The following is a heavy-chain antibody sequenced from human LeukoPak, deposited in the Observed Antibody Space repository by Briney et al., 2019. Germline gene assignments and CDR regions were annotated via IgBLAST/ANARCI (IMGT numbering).Heavy chain of an antibody. Sequence: GGSLRLSCAASGFTFNNYWMHWVRRAPGKGLVWVSRINSDGSSRNYADSVKGRFTISRDNAKNTLYLQMNSLRAEDTAVYYCASASSHRIAAGGDYWGQGTLVTVSS. D-gene: IGHD6-13*01. J-gene: IGHJ4*02. CDR1: GFTFNNYW. CDR3: ASASSHRIAAGGDY. V-gene: IGHV3-74*01. CDR2: INSDGSSR.